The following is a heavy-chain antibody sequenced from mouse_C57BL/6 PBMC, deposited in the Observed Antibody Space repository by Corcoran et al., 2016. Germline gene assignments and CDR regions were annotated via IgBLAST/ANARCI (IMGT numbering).Heavy chain of an antibody. CDR1: GFNIKDYY. D-gene: IGHD1-1*01. V-gene: IGHV14-2*01. J-gene: IGHJ3*01. CDR2: SDPEDGET. Sequence: EVQLQQSGAELVKPGASVKLSCTASGFNIKDYYMHWVKQRTEQGLEWIGRSDPEDGETKYAPKFQGKVTLTAETSSNTAYLQLSSLTSEDTAVYYCARYYYGSSSGTSFAYWGQGTLVTVSA. CDR3: ARYYYGSSSGTSFAY.